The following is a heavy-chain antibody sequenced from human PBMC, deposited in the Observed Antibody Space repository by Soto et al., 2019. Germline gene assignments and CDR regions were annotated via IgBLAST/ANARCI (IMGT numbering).Heavy chain of an antibody. Sequence: PGWSLRLSCAASGLTFSGSAMHWVRQSSGKGLEWVGRIRSKANSYATAYAASVKGRFTISRDDSKNTAYLRMNSLKSEDTAVYYRKRQSSSFPYYGIDVWGQGTTVTVSS. CDR1: GLTFSGSA. D-gene: IGHD6-6*01. J-gene: IGHJ6*02. V-gene: IGHV3-73*01. CDR2: IRSKANSYAT. CDR3: KRQSSSFPYYGIDV.